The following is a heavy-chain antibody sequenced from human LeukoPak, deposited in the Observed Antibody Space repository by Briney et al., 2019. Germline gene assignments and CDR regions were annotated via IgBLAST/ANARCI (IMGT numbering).Heavy chain of an antibody. V-gene: IGHV4-34*01. CDR3: ARGYYDSSGYSEYYFDY. D-gene: IGHD3-22*01. CDR1: GGSFSGYY. Sequence: NTSETLSLTCAVYGGSFSGYYWSWIRQPPGKGLEWIGEINHSGSTNYNPSLKSRVTISVDTSKNQFSLKLSSVTAADTAVYYCARGYYDSSGYSEYYFDYWAQGTLVTVSS. J-gene: IGHJ4*02. CDR2: INHSGST.